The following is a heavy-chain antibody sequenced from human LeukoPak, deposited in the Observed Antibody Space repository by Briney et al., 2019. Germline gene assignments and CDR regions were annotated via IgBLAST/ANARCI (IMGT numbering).Heavy chain of an antibody. D-gene: IGHD6-6*01. CDR1: GFTFSSYA. CDR3: AKDPIGIAARYFDY. Sequence: QSGGSLRLSCAASGFTFSSYAMSWVRQAPGKGLEWVSAISGSGGSTYYADSVKGRFTISRDNSKNALYLQMNSLRAEDTAVYYCAKDPIGIAARYFDYWGQGTLVTVSS. J-gene: IGHJ4*02. CDR2: ISGSGGST. V-gene: IGHV3-23*01.